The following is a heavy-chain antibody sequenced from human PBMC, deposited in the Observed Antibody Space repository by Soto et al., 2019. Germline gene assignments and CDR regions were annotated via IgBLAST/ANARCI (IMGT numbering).Heavy chain of an antibody. J-gene: IGHJ3*01. CDR2: VYHSGST. V-gene: IGHV4-39*01. CDR1: GGSISSSIYY. Sequence: QLQLQESGPGLVKPSETLSLTCTVSGGSISSSIYYWGWIRQPPGKGLQWVGSVYHSGSTYYNPSLRSRVTISGDTSKNQFSLRLSSMTAADTAVYYCARPVGVEQQLVHDAFDLWGQGTMVAVSS. CDR3: ARPVGVEQQLVHDAFDL. D-gene: IGHD6-13*01.